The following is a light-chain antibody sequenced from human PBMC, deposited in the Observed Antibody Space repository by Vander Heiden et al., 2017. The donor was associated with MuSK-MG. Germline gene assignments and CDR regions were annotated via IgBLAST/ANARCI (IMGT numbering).Light chain of an antibody. CDR2: DVS. Sequence: SPGQSVTISCTGTSSDVGGYNSVSWYQQHPGKAPKLMIYDVSKRPSGVPDRFSGSKSGNTASLTISGLQAEDEADYYCGSYAGSWVFGGGTKLTVL. CDR1: SSDVGGYNS. J-gene: IGLJ3*02. CDR3: GSYAGSWV. V-gene: IGLV2-11*01.